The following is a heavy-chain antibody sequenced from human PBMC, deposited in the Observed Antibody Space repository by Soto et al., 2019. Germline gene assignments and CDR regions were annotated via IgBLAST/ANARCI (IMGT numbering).Heavy chain of an antibody. D-gene: IGHD3-10*01. CDR2: ISYDGSNK. V-gene: IGHV3-30-3*01. Sequence: GGSLRLSCAASGFTFSSYAMHWVRQAPGKGLEWVAVISYDGSNKYYADSVKGRFTISRDNSKNTLYLQMNSLRAEDTAVYYCARDLGDPGDGYIRGYYYYYGMDVWGQGTTVTVS. CDR3: ARDLGDPGDGYIRGYYYYYGMDV. CDR1: GFTFSSYA. J-gene: IGHJ6*02.